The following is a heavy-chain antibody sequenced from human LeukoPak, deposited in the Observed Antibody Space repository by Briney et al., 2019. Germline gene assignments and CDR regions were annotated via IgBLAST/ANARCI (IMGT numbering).Heavy chain of an antibody. V-gene: IGHV4-28*01. CDR1: GYSISSNHW. CDR2: IFYAGST. J-gene: IGHJ4*02. Sequence: SDTLSLTCAVSGYSISSNHWLGWIRQPPGKGLEWIGYIFYAGSTYYNPSLKSRVTMSVDTSKNQFSLRLSSVTAVDTAVYYCARIGPILGAAWVDYWGQGTLVTVSS. D-gene: IGHD3-3*02. CDR3: ARIGPILGAAWVDY.